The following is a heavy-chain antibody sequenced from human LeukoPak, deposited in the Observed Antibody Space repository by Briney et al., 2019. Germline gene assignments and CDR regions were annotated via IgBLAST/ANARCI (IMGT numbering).Heavy chain of an antibody. Sequence: SVKVSCKASGGTFSSYTISWVRQAPGQGLEWMGRIIPILGIANYARKFQGRVTITADKSTSTAYMQLSSLRSEDTAVYYCARVGRYCSSTSCYRAWNWFDPWGQGTLVTVSS. D-gene: IGHD2-2*02. CDR2: IIPILGIA. CDR3: ARVGRYCSSTSCYRAWNWFDP. V-gene: IGHV1-69*02. CDR1: GGTFSSYT. J-gene: IGHJ5*02.